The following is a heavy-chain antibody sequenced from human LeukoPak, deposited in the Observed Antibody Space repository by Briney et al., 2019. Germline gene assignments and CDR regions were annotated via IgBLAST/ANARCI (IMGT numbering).Heavy chain of an antibody. CDR1: GFTFSSYA. V-gene: IGHV3-30-3*01. CDR2: ISYDGSNK. D-gene: IGHD7-27*01. J-gene: IGHJ4*02. CDR3: ARDFWGQFYFDS. Sequence: GGSLRLSCAASGFTFSSYAMHWVRQAPGKGLEWVAVISYDGSNKYYADSVKGRFTISRDNSKNTLYLQMNSLRAEDTAVYYCARDFWGQFYFDSWGQGTLVTVPS.